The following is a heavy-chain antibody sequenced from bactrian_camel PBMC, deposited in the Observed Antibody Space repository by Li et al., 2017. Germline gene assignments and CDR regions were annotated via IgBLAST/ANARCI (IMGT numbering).Heavy chain of an antibody. V-gene: IGHV3-3*01. CDR2: IYVGGGQT. Sequence: VQLVESGGGSVDVGGTLTLSCAFLGSPGSCMGWFRQAQGKEREGLASIYVGGGQTLYADSVKGRFTISLDNAKNTVYLQMNRLKPEDTAMYYCAARGPYCYTKLSVRDFTYWGQGTQVTVS. CDR1: GSPGSC. CDR3: AARGPYCYTKLSVRDFTY. D-gene: IGHD2*01. J-gene: IGHJ6*01.